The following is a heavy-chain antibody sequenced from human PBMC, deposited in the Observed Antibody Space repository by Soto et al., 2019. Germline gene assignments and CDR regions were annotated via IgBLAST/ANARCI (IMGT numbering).Heavy chain of an antibody. CDR1: GGSISSGDYY. V-gene: IGHV4-30-4*08. CDR3: ARVSRKGSGYDSDYYGMDV. J-gene: IGHJ6*02. CDR2: IYCSGST. Sequence: PSETLSLTCTVSGGSISSGDYYWSWIRQPPGKGLEWVGYIYCSGSTYYNPSLKSRVTISVDTSKNQFSLKLSSVTAADTAVYYCARVSRKGSGYDSDYYGMDVWGQGTTVTVS. D-gene: IGHD5-12*01.